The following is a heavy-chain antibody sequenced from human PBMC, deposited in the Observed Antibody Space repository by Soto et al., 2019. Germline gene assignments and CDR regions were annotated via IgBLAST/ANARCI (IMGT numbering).Heavy chain of an antibody. CDR2: VYASGYT. Sequence: PPETLSPTCTVAGGSSSSGDYYWGWIRQPPGKGLEWIGYVYASGYTYSNPSLRSRVPISVDTSKNPFSLKLNAVTAADTAVYYCSRGISTMAPPDAFDIWGQGTLVT. CDR1: GGSSSSGDYY. J-gene: IGHJ3*02. D-gene: IGHD3-10*01. V-gene: IGHV4-30-4*01. CDR3: SRGISTMAPPDAFDI.